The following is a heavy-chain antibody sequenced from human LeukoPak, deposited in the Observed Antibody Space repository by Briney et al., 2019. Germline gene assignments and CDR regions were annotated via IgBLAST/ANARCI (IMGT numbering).Heavy chain of an antibody. Sequence: SETLSLTCAVYGESFSGYYWSWIRQPPGKGLEWIGEINHSGNTNYNPSLKSRVTISLVTSKNQFSLNLNSVTAADTAVYYCARGGRVGGYAPFDYWGQGTLVTVSS. CDR3: ARGGRVGGYAPFDY. J-gene: IGHJ4*02. D-gene: IGHD5-12*01. V-gene: IGHV4-34*01. CDR2: INHSGNT. CDR1: GESFSGYY.